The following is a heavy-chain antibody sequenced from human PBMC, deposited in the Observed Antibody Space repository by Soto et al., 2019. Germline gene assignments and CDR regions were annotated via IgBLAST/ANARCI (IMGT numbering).Heavy chain of an antibody. D-gene: IGHD3-22*01. CDR1: GGSFSGYY. Sequence: SETLSLTCAVYGGSFSGYYWTWIRQPPGTGLEWIGEINHSGSTNYNPSIKSRVTISVDTSKNQFSLKLSSVTAADTAEYYCAGRRFYDSDGYYFSSCFDPWGQGTLVTVSS. V-gene: IGHV4-34*01. J-gene: IGHJ5*02. CDR3: AGRRFYDSDGYYFSSCFDP. CDR2: INHSGST.